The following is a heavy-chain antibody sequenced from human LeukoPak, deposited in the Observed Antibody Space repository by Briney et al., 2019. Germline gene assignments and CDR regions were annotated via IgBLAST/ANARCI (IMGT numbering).Heavy chain of an antibody. CDR1: GFTFSSYA. CDR2: ISGSGDST. V-gene: IGHV3-23*01. J-gene: IGHJ4*02. Sequence: PGGSLRLSCAASGFTFSSYAMSWVRQAPGKGLEWVSAISGSGDSTYHGDSVEGRFTISRDNSKNTLYLQMNSLRAEDTAVYYCAKVRGVVRGVTDYWGQRIIVAVFS. CDR3: AKVRGVVRGVTDY. D-gene: IGHD3-10*01.